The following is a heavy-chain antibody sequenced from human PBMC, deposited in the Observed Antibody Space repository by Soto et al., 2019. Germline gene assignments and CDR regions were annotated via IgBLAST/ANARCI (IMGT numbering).Heavy chain of an antibody. V-gene: IGHV4-39*01. CDR1: GGSISSSSYY. J-gene: IGHJ4*02. CDR3: ARLAVAGTVDY. Sequence: QLQLQESGPGLVKPSETLSLTCTVSGGSISSSSYYWGWIRQPPGKGLEWSGSIYYSGSTYYNPSLKSRVPISVDTAKHQFSLKLSSVTGADTAVYYCARLAVAGTVDYWGQGTLFTVSS. D-gene: IGHD6-19*01. CDR2: IYYSGST.